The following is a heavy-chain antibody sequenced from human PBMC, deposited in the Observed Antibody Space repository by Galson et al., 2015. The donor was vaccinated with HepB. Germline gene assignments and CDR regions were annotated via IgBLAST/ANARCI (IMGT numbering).Heavy chain of an antibody. D-gene: IGHD3-22*01. Sequence: SVKVSCKASGYTFTGYYMHWVRQAPGQGLEWMGRINPNSGGTNYAQKFQGRVTMTRDTSISTAYMELSRLRSDDTAVYYCAVTYYYDSSGFDYWGQGTLVTVSS. CDR2: INPNSGGT. CDR3: AVTYYYDSSGFDY. V-gene: IGHV1-2*06. CDR1: GYTFTGYY. J-gene: IGHJ4*02.